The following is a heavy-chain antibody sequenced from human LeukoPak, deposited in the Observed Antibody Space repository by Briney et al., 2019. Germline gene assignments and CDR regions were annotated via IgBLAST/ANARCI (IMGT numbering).Heavy chain of an antibody. D-gene: IGHD6-13*01. J-gene: IGHJ4*02. Sequence: KSSETLSLTCTVSGGSISSGGYYWSWIRQHPGKGLEWIGYIYYSGSTYYNPSLKSRVTISVDTSKNQFSLKPSSVTAADTAVYYCARDSSWSDYYFDYWGQGTLVTVSS. V-gene: IGHV4-31*03. CDR3: ARDSSWSDYYFDY. CDR1: GGSISSGGYY. CDR2: IYYSGST.